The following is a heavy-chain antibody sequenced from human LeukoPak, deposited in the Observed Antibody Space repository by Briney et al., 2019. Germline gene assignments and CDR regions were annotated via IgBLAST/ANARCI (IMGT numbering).Heavy chain of an antibody. V-gene: IGHV1-69*13. D-gene: IGHD5-12*01. CDR3: ARGAGYSGYDRSGEFDY. CDR2: IIPIFGTA. CDR1: GGTFSSYA. J-gene: IGHJ4*02. Sequence: AVKVSCKASGGTFSSYAISWVRQAPGQGLEWMGGIIPIFGTANYAQKFQGRVTITADESTSTAYMELSSLRSEDTAVYYCARGAGYSGYDRSGEFDYWGQGTLVTVSS.